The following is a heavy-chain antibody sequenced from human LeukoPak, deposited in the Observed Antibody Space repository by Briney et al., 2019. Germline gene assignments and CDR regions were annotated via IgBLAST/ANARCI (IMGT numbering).Heavy chain of an antibody. CDR1: GYTFTSYG. CDR2: ISAYNGNT. CDR3: ARDADSSGYYYVRIDY. J-gene: IGHJ4*02. V-gene: IGHV1-18*01. Sequence: GASVKVSCKASGYTFTSYGISWVRQAPGQGLEWMGWISAYNGNTNYAQKLQGRVTMTTDTSTSTAYMELRSLRSDDTAVYYCARDADSSGYYYVRIDYWGQGTLVTVSS. D-gene: IGHD3-22*01.